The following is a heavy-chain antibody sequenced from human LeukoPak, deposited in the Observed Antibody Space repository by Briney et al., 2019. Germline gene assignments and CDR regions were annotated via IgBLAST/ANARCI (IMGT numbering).Heavy chain of an antibody. V-gene: IGHV3-21*01. CDR1: GFTFSTYS. D-gene: IGHD2-2*02. CDR2: ISSDGRYI. J-gene: IGHJ4*02. Sequence: GGSLRLSCAASGFTFSTYSMNWVRQAPGKGLEWVSAISSDGRYIYYADSVKGRCTISRDNAKNSLYLQMNSLRAEDTAVYYCARVDCSSTSCYRGPALNYWGQGTLVTVSS. CDR3: ARVDCSSTSCYRGPALNY.